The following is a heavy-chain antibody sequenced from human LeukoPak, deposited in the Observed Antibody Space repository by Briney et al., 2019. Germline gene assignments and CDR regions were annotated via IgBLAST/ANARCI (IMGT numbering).Heavy chain of an antibody. Sequence: PSETLSLTCTVSGGCIGSHYWSWIRQPPGKGLEWIGYISYSGNTKYNPSLKSRVTISLDTSKDQFSLRLSSVTLADTAVYYCAREEAGRGSSPFDYWGQGTLVTVSS. J-gene: IGHJ4*02. D-gene: IGHD6-6*01. V-gene: IGHV4-59*11. CDR3: AREEAGRGSSPFDY. CDR2: ISYSGNT. CDR1: GGCIGSHY.